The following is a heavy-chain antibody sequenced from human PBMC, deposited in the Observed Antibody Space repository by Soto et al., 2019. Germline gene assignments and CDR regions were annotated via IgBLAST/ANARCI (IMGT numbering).Heavy chain of an antibody. V-gene: IGHV3-30-3*01. J-gene: IGHJ4*02. CDR2: ISYDGSNK. Sequence: QVQLVESGGGVVQPGRSLRLSCAASGFTFSSYAMHWVRQAPGKGLEWVAVISYDGSNKYYADSVKGRFTISRDNSKNTLYLQMNSLRAEDTAVYYCAREAPFGYSYGSYYFDYWGQGTLVTVSS. CDR3: AREAPFGYSYGSYYFDY. D-gene: IGHD5-18*01. CDR1: GFTFSSYA.